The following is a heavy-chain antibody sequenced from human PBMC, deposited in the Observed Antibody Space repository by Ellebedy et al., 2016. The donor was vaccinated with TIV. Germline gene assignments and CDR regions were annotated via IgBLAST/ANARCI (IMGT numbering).Heavy chain of an antibody. Sequence: GESLKISCAASGFTFSGFGIHWVRQAPGKGLEWVAIIWYDGSNAYYADSVMGRFTISRDNSNNTLYLQMHSLRPEDTSVYYCARDQGYGSGSFTGFDYWGQGALVTVSS. CDR1: GFTFSGFG. CDR2: IWYDGSNA. V-gene: IGHV3-30*02. J-gene: IGHJ4*02. D-gene: IGHD3-10*01. CDR3: ARDQGYGSGSFTGFDY.